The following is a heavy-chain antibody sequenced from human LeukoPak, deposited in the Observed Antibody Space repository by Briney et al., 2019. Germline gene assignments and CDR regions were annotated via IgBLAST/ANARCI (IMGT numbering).Heavy chain of an antibody. Sequence: GGSLRLSCAVSGFTFSSHAMSWVRQAPGKGLEWLSCISASDGATWYADSVKGRFTISRDNSKNTLYLQMNDLRAEDTAIYYCAKDGHVTYHYFHMDVWGKGITVIVSS. J-gene: IGHJ6*03. CDR1: GFTFSSHA. D-gene: IGHD3-10*02. V-gene: IGHV3-23*01. CDR3: AKDGHVTYHYFHMDV. CDR2: ISASDGAT.